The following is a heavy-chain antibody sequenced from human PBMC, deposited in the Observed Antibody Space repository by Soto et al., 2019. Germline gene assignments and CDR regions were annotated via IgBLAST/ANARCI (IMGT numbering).Heavy chain of an antibody. CDR3: SRDRSTHDY. Sequence: QGQLVQSGVEVKKPGASVKVSCKASGYTFTDYGISWVRQAPGQGLGWMEWISAYNGNTNNAQKLQDRGTMTTDPSTSTAYMELRSLRSEDTAVYYCSRDRSTHDYWGQGTLIAVSS. J-gene: IGHJ4*02. D-gene: IGHD1-1*01. CDR2: ISAYNGNT. V-gene: IGHV1-18*01. CDR1: GYTFTDYG.